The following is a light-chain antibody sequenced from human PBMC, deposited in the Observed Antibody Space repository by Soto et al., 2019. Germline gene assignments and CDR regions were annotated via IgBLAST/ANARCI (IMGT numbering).Light chain of an antibody. V-gene: IGKV3-20*01. CDR2: GAS. J-gene: IGKJ1*01. Sequence: EIGMTQSPATLSVSPGERATLSCRASQSVSSNLSWYQQKPGQAPRLLISGASTRATGIPDRFSGSGSGTDFTLTISGLEPEDFAVYYCQQYGSSPSPFGQGTKVDI. CDR3: QQYGSSPSP. CDR1: QSVSSN.